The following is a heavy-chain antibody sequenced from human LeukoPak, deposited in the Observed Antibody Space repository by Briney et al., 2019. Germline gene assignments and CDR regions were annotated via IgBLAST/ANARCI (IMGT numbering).Heavy chain of an antibody. D-gene: IGHD6-19*01. Sequence: ASVKVSCKAFGYTFTSNYMHWVRQAPGQGPEWMGVISPSGGSTTYAQKFQGRVTLTRDMSTSTDYLELSSLRSEDTAVYYCASGWYGDAFDIWGQGTMVTVSS. CDR1: GYTFTSNY. V-gene: IGHV1-46*01. CDR2: ISPSGGST. J-gene: IGHJ3*02. CDR3: ASGWYGDAFDI.